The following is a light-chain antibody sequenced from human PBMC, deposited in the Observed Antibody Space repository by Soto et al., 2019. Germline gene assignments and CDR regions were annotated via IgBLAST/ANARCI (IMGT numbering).Light chain of an antibody. Sequence: EIVVTQAPCTLSLSPGERATLSCRASQSVSSSYLAWYQQKPGQAPRLLIYGASSRATGIPDRFSGSGSGTDFTLTISRLEPEDFAVYYCQQYGSSPRTLGQGTKLEIK. J-gene: IGKJ2*01. V-gene: IGKV3-20*01. CDR1: QSVSSSY. CDR2: GAS. CDR3: QQYGSSPRT.